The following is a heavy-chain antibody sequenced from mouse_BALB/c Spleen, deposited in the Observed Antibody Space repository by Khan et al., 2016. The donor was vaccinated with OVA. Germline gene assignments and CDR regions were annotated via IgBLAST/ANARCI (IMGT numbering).Heavy chain of an antibody. J-gene: IGHJ3*01. Sequence: EVELVESGGGLVKPGGSLKLSCAASGFTFSSFSMSWVRQTPEKRLEWVATISSGGDNTFYSDSVKGRFTISRDNAKNNLSLQMSSLRSEDTALYYCARSNYGTFAYWGQGTLVTGSA. CDR1: GFTFSSFS. D-gene: IGHD2-1*01. CDR3: ARSNYGTFAY. V-gene: IGHV5-9*03. CDR2: ISSGGDNT.